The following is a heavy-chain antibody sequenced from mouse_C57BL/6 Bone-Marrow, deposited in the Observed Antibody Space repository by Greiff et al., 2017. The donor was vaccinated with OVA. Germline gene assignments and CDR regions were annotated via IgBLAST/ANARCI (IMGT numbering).Heavy chain of an antibody. J-gene: IGHJ1*03. CDR3: ARPYGYVDV. Sequence: QVQLQQSGAELARPGASVKMSCKASGYTFTSYTMHWVKQRPGQGLEWIGYINPSSGYTKYNQKFKDKATLTADKSSSTAYMQRSSLTSEDAAVDYCARPYGYVDVWGTGTTVTVSS. CDR1: GYTFTSYT. D-gene: IGHD2-10*02. V-gene: IGHV1-4*01. CDR2: INPSSGYT.